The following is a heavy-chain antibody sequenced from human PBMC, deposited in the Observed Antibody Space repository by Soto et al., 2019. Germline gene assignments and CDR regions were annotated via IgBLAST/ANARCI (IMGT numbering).Heavy chain of an antibody. CDR2: ISDSGGDT. D-gene: IGHD3-10*01. J-gene: IGHJ4*02. CDR1: GFPFSTYA. Sequence: GSLSLSCAASGFPFSTYAMNWVRQAPGKGLEWASVISDSGGDTKFADSVKGRFTMSRDNSKNTLYLQMDSLRAEDSAIYYCAKGLRGGYPGSRIFDFWGQGTPVTVSS. V-gene: IGHV3-23*01. CDR3: AKGLRGGYPGSRIFDF.